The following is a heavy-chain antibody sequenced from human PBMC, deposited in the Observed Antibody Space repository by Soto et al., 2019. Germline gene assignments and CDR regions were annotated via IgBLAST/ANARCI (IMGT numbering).Heavy chain of an antibody. V-gene: IGHV3-7*04. CDR2: IKQDGSEI. J-gene: IGHJ4*02. CDR1: GFAFGSYW. D-gene: IGHD3-10*01. CDR3: VRSSGWTGDY. Sequence: GGSLRLSCVTSGFAFGSYWMNWVRQVPGKGLEWVANIKQDGSEIHYVDSVRGRFTISRDNAKSSLHLQMNSLRAEDTAVYYCVRSSGWTGDYWGQGILVTVSS.